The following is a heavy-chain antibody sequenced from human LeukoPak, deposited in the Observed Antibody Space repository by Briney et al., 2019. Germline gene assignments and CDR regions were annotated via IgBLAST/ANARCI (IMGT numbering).Heavy chain of an antibody. CDR2: ISYDGSNK. J-gene: IGHJ4*02. D-gene: IGHD4-17*01. CDR3: ARNPYGAYSFDY. Sequence: GGSLRLSCAASGFTFSSYAMHWVRQAPGKGLEWVAVISYDGSNKYYADSVKGRFTISRDNSEKTLYLQMNSLRAEDTAVYYCARNPYGAYSFDYWGQGSLVTVSS. V-gene: IGHV3-30-3*01. CDR1: GFTFSSYA.